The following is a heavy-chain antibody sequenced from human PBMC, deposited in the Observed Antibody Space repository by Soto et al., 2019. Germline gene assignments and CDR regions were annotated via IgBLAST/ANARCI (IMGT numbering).Heavy chain of an antibody. V-gene: IGHV3-53*04. CDR2: IYSGGST. CDR1: GFTVSSNY. J-gene: IGHJ4*02. CDR3: ARDLGRREYSGYGH. Sequence: GGSLRLSCAASGFTVSSNYMSWVRQAPGKGLEWVSVIYSGGSTYYADSVKGRFTISRHNSKNTLYLQMNSLRAEDTAVYYCARDLGRREYSGYGHWGQGTLVTVSS. D-gene: IGHD5-12*01.